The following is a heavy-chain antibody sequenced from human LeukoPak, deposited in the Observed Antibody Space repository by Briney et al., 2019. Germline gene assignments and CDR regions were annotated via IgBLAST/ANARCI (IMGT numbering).Heavy chain of an antibody. Sequence: GGSLRLSCAASGFTFSSYSMNWVRQAPGEGLEWVSSISSSSTYIYYADSVKGRFTISRDNARNSLYLQMNSLRAEDTAVYYCARAPRDWYYFDYWGQGTLVTVSS. V-gene: IGHV3-21*06. CDR2: ISSSSTYI. J-gene: IGHJ4*02. D-gene: IGHD3/OR15-3a*01. CDR3: ARAPRDWYYFDY. CDR1: GFTFSSYS.